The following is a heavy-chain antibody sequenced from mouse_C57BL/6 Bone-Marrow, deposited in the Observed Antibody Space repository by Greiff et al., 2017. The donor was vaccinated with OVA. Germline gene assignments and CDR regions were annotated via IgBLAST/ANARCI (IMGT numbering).Heavy chain of an antibody. Sequence: EVKLMESEGGLVQPGSSMQLSCTASGFPFSDYYMSWVRQVPEKGLEWVANINYDGSSTYYLDSLKSRFIISRDNAKNILYLQMSSLKSEDTATYYCARDAMDYWGQGTSVTVSS. J-gene: IGHJ4*01. V-gene: IGHV5-16*01. CDR3: ARDAMDY. CDR1: GFPFSDYY. CDR2: INYDGSST.